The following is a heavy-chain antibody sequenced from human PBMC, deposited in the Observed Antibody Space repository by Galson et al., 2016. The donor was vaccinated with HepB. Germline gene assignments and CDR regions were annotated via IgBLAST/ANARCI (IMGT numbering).Heavy chain of an antibody. V-gene: IGHV1-46*01. D-gene: IGHD2-2*01. CDR3: PSNAMYCSSTSCSTYYFDY. J-gene: IGHJ4*02. Sequence: GLEWMGIINPSGGITSYAQTVQGRVTMTRDTSTRTVYMELSSLRSEDTAGYYCPSNAMYCSSTSCSTYYFDYWGQGTLVTVSS. CDR2: INPSGGIT.